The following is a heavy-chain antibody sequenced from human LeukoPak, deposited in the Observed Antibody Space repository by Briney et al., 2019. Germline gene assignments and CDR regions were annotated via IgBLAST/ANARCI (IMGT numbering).Heavy chain of an antibody. D-gene: IGHD6-19*01. J-gene: IGHJ5*02. V-gene: IGHV4-4*07. Sequence: SETLSPTCTVSGGSISSYYWSWIRQPAGKGLEWIGRIYTSGSTNYNPSLKSRVTMSVDTSKNQFSLKLSSVTAADTAVYYCAREVAVAGRGWFDPWGQGTLVTVSS. CDR2: IYTSGST. CDR3: AREVAVAGRGWFDP. CDR1: GGSISSYY.